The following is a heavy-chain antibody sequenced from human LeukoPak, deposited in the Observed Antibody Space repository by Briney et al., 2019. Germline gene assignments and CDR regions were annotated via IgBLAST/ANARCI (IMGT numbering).Heavy chain of an antibody. J-gene: IGHJ4*02. D-gene: IGHD2-2*02. V-gene: IGHV1-8*01. CDR1: GYTFTSYD. CDR2: MNPYSGNT. CDR3: TRGSQNCASASCYNF. Sequence: GASVKVPCKASGYTFTSYDINWVRQAAGQGLEWMGWMNPYSGNTGYAQKFQGRVTMTRSTSISTAYMELGSLTSEDTAVYYCTRGSQNCASASCYNFWGQGTLVTVSS.